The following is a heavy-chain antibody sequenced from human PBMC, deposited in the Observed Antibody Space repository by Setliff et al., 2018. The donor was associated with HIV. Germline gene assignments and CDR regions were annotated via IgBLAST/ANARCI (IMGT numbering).Heavy chain of an antibody. CDR2: SNSDGSST. CDR1: GFTFNTYW. CDR3: ARELPGPPGALDI. J-gene: IGHJ3*02. D-gene: IGHD7-27*01. Sequence: GGSLRLSCAASGFTFNTYWMHWVRQAPGKGLVWVSHSNSDGSSTTYADSVKGRFTISRDNAKNTLYLQMNSLRAEDTAVYFCARELPGPPGALDIWGHGTLVTVSS. V-gene: IGHV3-74*01.